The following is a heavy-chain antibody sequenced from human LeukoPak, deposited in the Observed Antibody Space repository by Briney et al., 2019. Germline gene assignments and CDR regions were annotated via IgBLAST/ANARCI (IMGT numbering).Heavy chain of an antibody. CDR1: GYTLTELS. CDR3: AAYGSGSRDAFDI. CDR2: FDPEDGET. V-gene: IGHV1-24*01. D-gene: IGHD3-10*01. J-gene: IGHJ3*02. Sequence: ASVKVSCKVSGYTLTELSMHRVRQAPGKGLEWMGGFDPEDGETIYAQKFQGRVTMTEDTSTDTAYMELSSLRSEDTAVYYCAAYGSGSRDAFDIWGQGTMVTVSS.